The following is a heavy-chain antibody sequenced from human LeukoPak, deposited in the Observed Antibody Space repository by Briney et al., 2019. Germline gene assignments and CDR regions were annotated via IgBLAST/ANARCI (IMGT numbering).Heavy chain of an antibody. D-gene: IGHD6-13*01. CDR3: AREGVAGTGLDY. Sequence: GGSLRLSCAASGFTFDDYAMHWVRQAPGKGLEWASGISWNSGSIGYADSVKGRFTISRDNAKNSLYLQMNSLRAEDTALYYCAREGVAGTGLDYWGQGTLVTVSS. CDR2: ISWNSGSI. J-gene: IGHJ4*02. V-gene: IGHV3-9*01. CDR1: GFTFDDYA.